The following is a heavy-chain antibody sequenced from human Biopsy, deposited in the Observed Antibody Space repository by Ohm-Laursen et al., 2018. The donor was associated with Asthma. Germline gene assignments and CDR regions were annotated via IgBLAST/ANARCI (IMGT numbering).Heavy chain of an antibody. D-gene: IGHD5-18*01. CDR3: ARFKRGYSYGYAGVFDY. V-gene: IGHV3-7*03. Sequence: SLRLSCAASGFTFGDYCMSWVRQVPGQGLEWVANIKHDGSEKNHVDSLKGRFTIPRDNAKNSLYLQMNSLRDEDTAVYYCARFKRGYSYGYAGVFDYWGQGTLVTVSS. J-gene: IGHJ4*02. CDR1: GFTFGDYC. CDR2: IKHDGSEK.